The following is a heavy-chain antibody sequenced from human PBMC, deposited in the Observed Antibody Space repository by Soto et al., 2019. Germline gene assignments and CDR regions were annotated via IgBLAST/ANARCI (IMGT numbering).Heavy chain of an antibody. CDR3: ARARGVDD. Sequence: GGSLRLSCAASGFTFSSCVLHWVCQAPGKGLEWVAVISHDGSHKYYAYAVKGRFIISRDNAKNSLYLQMNSLRAEVTAVYYCARARGVDDWGQGTQVTVSS. V-gene: IGHV3-30-3*01. CDR2: ISHDGSHK. J-gene: IGHJ4*02. CDR1: GFTFSSCV. D-gene: IGHD3-16*01.